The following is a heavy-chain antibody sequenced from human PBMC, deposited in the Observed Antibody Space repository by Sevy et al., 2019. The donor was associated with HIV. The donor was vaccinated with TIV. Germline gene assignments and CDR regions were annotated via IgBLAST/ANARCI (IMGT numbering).Heavy chain of an antibody. Sequence: GGSLRLSCAASGFTFNTYSMNWVRQAPGKGLEWVSSISSGGRYISYAHSIKGRFTISRDNANNSLYLQMHSLRVEDTAIYYCARDPGYGDWLDYWGQGALVTVSS. D-gene: IGHD2-21*02. J-gene: IGHJ4*02. CDR3: ARDPGYGDWLDY. V-gene: IGHV3-21*01. CDR2: ISSGGRYI. CDR1: GFTFNTYS.